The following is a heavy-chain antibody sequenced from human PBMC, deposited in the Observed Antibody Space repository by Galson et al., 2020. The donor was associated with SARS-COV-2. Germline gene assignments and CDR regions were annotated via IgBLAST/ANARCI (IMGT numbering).Heavy chain of an antibody. Sequence: GESLKIFCAASGFPFSTYSMNWVRLAPGKGLEWVSSISTSSSSTYYVDSVKGRFSISRDNPRNSLYLQMNSLRAEDKAVYYCARDEGIRGYNYGRLYYGMDVWGQGTMVTVSS. CDR3: ARDEGIRGYNYGRLYYGMDV. J-gene: IGHJ6*02. D-gene: IGHD5-18*01. CDR2: ISTSSSST. CDR1: GFPFSTYS. V-gene: IGHV3-21*01.